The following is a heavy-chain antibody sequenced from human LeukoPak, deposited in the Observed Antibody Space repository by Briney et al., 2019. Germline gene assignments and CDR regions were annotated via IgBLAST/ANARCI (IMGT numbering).Heavy chain of an antibody. D-gene: IGHD6-13*01. Sequence: SETLSLTCTVSGGSISSSSYYWGWIRQPPGKGLEWIGSIYYSGSTYYNPSLKSRVTISVDTSKNQFSLKLSSVTAADTAVYYCASFETWYSSSAFDYWGQGTLVTVSS. CDR1: GGSISSSSYY. J-gene: IGHJ4*02. CDR2: IYYSGST. V-gene: IGHV4-39*07. CDR3: ASFETWYSSSAFDY.